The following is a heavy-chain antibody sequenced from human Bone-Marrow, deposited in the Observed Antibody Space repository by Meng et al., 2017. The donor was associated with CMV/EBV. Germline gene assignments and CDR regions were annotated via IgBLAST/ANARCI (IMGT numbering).Heavy chain of an antibody. Sequence: ASVKVSCKASGYTFTSYEINWVRQATGQGIEWMGWMNPNSGNTGYAQKFQGRVTMTRNTSISTAYMELSSLRSEDTAVYYCVYYDPYFQHWGQGTLVTVSS. V-gene: IGHV1-8*01. D-gene: IGHD3-22*01. CDR2: MNPNSGNT. J-gene: IGHJ1*01. CDR3: VYYDPYFQH. CDR1: GYTFTSYE.